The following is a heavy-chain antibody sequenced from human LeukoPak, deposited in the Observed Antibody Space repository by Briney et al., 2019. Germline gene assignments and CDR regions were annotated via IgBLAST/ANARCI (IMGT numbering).Heavy chain of an antibody. J-gene: IGHJ4*02. Sequence: PGGSLRLSCAASGLTFSTYAMHWVRQAPGKGLEYVSGISSNGGSTYYANSVKGRFTISRDNSKNTLFLQMGSLRAEDTAVYYCASGAHYCYDRSGYYYFDYWGQGTLVTVSS. CDR2: ISSNGGST. D-gene: IGHD3-22*01. CDR1: GLTFSTYA. CDR3: ASGAHYCYDRSGYYYFDY. V-gene: IGHV3-64*01.